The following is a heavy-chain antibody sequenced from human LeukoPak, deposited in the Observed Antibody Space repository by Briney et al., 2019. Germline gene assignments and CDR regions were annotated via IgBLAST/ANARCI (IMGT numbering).Heavy chain of an antibody. CDR2: IILIFGTA. CDR1: GATFTIYA. J-gene: IGHJ4*02. D-gene: IGHD3-10*01. V-gene: IGHV1-69*06. CDR3: ARDGYGSGSYYFSAFDY. Sequence: ASVKLSCKASGATFTIYAISWVRHAPGQGLEWKGGIILIFGTANYAQKFQGRVTITADKSTSTAYMELSSLRSEDTAVYYCARDGYGSGSYYFSAFDYWGQGTLVTVSS.